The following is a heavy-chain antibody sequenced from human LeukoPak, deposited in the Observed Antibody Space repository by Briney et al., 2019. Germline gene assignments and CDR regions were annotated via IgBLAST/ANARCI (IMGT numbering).Heavy chain of an antibody. Sequence: GGSLRLSCAASGFLFGGHAMVWIRQAPGKGLECVSSIHSSATYITYADSVRGRFTISRDNDKNSLFLDMNDLRGEDTAVYYCARAAIRVDFFDSWGQGTLVAVSS. D-gene: IGHD2-2*01. CDR1: GFLFGGHA. J-gene: IGHJ4*02. CDR3: ARAAIRVDFFDS. V-gene: IGHV3-21*06. CDR2: IHSSATYI.